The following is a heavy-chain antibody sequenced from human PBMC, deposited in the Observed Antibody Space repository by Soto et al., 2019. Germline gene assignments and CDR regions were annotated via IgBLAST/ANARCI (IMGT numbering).Heavy chain of an antibody. CDR1: GASITGSSY. CDR3: ARGMTPPGAPAWYYFDS. CDR2: FSLSGTT. Sequence: SETLSLTCTVSGASITGSSYWSWIRQPAGKGLEWIGRFSLSGTTNYNPSLRSRVTMSADVSKNQFSLRLTSATAADTALYYCARGMTPPGAPAWYYFDSWGQGTLVTVSS. V-gene: IGHV4-4*07. D-gene: IGHD2-8*02. J-gene: IGHJ4*02.